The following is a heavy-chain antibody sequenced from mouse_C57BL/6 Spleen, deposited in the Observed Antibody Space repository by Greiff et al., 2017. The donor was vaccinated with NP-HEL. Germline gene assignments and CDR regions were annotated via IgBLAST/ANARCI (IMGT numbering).Heavy chain of an antibody. CDR1: GYTFTDYN. CDR3: ARRQGYGSTWFAY. Sequence: LQQSGPELVKPGASVKIPCKASGYTFTDYNMDWVKQSHGKSLEWIGDINPNNGGPIYNQKFKGKATLTVDKSSSTAYMELRSLTSEDTAVYYWARRQGYGSTWFAYWGQGTLVAVAA. J-gene: IGHJ3*01. V-gene: IGHV1-18*01. CDR2: INPNNGGP. D-gene: IGHD2-2*01.